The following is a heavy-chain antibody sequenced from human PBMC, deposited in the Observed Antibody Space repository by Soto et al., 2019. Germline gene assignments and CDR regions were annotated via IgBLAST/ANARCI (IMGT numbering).Heavy chain of an antibody. CDR2: ISGGGGTT. CDR3: AKDQAGAGTISRYFQD. J-gene: IGHJ1*01. Sequence: EVQLLESGGGLVQPEGSLRLSCAASGFTFSSYATSWVRQAPGKGLEWVSGISGGGGTTYYADSVKGRFTISRDNSKNTLYLQVNSLRAEDTAVYYCAKDQAGAGTISRYFQDWGQGTLVTVSS. D-gene: IGHD6-13*01. CDR1: GFTFSSYA. V-gene: IGHV3-23*01.